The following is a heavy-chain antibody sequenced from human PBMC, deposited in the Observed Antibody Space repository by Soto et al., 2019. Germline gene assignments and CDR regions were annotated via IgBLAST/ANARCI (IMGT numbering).Heavy chain of an antibody. V-gene: IGHV1-2*02. J-gene: IGHJ5*02. Sequence: ASVKVSCKASGYTFTGYYMHWVRQAPGQGLEWMGWINPNSGGTNYAQKFQGRVTMTRDTSISTAYMELSRLRSDDTAVYYCAREPIAAAGNPWFDPWGQGTLVTVSS. CDR2: INPNSGGT. CDR3: AREPIAAAGNPWFDP. CDR1: GYTFTGYY. D-gene: IGHD6-13*01.